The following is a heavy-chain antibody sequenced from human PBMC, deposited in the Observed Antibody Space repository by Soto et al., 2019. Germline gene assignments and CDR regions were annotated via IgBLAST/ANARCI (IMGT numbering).Heavy chain of an antibody. D-gene: IGHD2-2*01. CDR3: ARAVYCTTANCWDDFHYYNIDV. CDR1: GDSINNTYW. Sequence: QVQLQQSGPGLVKPSGTLSLTCFVSGDSINNTYWWSWVRQAPGKGLECIGEIYHTGGRCYMPSLRVRITLSVDTSKNQCSLKLTSVTAADTAVYYCARAVYCTTANCWDDFHYYNIDVWGQGTAVTVSS. CDR2: IYHTGGR. J-gene: IGHJ6*02. V-gene: IGHV4-4*02.